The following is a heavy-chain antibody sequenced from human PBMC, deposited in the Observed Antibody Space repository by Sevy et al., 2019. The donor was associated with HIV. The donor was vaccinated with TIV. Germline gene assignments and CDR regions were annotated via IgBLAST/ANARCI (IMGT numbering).Heavy chain of an antibody. J-gene: IGHJ4*02. CDR2: MYYSGST. CDR3: ARASTYYGSGSVYYFDY. CDR1: GGSISSGDYY. Sequence: SETLSLTCTVSGGSISSGDYYWSWIRQPPGKGLEWIGYMYYSGSTYYNPSLKSRVTISVDTSKKQFSRKLSSVNAAETAVYYCARASTYYGSGSVYYFDYWGQGTLVTVSS. V-gene: IGHV4-30-4*01. D-gene: IGHD3-10*01.